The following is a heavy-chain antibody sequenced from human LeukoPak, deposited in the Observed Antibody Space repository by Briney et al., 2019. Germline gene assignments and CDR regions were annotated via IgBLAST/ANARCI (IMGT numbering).Heavy chain of an antibody. CDR2: TIPIFGTA. V-gene: IGHV1-69*06. CDR3: TLDGDILTRYLP. D-gene: IGHD3-9*01. Sequence: ASVKVSCKASRATFSSYAISWVRQAPGQGLEWWGGTIPIFGTANYAQKFQGRVTITADKSTSKAYMELSSLRSEDTAVYYCTLDGDILTRYLPWGGGTLDSVSS. CDR1: RATFSSYA. J-gene: IGHJ5*02.